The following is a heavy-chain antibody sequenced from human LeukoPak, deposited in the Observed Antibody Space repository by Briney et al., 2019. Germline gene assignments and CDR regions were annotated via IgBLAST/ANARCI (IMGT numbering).Heavy chain of an antibody. V-gene: IGHV4-30-2*01. J-gene: IGHJ5*02. CDR3: ARGRAAEANWFDP. CDR1: GGSISSGGYY. CDR2: IYHSGST. Sequence: SQTLSLTCTVSGGSISSGGYYWSWIRQPPGKGLEWIGYIYHSGSTYYNPSLKSRVTISVDRSKNQFSLKLSSVTAADTAVYYCARGRAAEANWFDPWGQGTLVTVSS.